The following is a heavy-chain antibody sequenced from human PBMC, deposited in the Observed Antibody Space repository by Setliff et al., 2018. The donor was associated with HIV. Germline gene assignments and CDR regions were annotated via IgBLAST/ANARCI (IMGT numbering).Heavy chain of an antibody. CDR1: GGSLSGYY. J-gene: IGHJ3*01. D-gene: IGHD4-17*01. Sequence: PSETLSLTCAAYGGSLSGYYWSWIRQQPGKGLEWIGYIHTDENIYYDPSLRSRVTISVDTSKNQFSMKLNSVTAADTAVYYCARVQMAYAAFDVWGQGTMVTVSS. V-gene: IGHV4-31*11. CDR3: ARVQMAYAAFDV. CDR2: IHTDENI.